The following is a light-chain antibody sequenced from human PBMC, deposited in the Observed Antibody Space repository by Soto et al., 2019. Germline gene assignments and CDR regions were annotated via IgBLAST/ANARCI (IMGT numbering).Light chain of an antibody. CDR3: SSYAGTNILGV. Sequence: QSVLTQPPSASGSPGQSVTISCTGTSNDVGGYNYVSWYQQHPGKAPKLIIYEVTKRPSGVPDRFSGSRSGNTASLTVSGLQAEDEADYYCSSYAGTNILGVFGGGTKLTV. V-gene: IGLV2-8*01. CDR2: EVT. CDR1: SNDVGGYNY. J-gene: IGLJ2*01.